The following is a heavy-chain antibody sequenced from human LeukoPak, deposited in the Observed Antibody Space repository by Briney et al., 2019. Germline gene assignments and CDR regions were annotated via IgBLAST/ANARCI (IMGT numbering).Heavy chain of an antibody. J-gene: IGHJ5*02. V-gene: IGHV3-74*01. CDR3: ARDLGQYYDTSDNWFDP. CDR1: AFTFSNYW. D-gene: IGHD3-22*01. CDR2: INSDGINT. Sequence: GGSLRLSCAASAFTFSNYWMHWVRQAPGKGLVWVSRINSDGINTRYADSVKGRFTISRDNAKNTLNLQMNSLRAEDTAVYYCARDLGQYYDTSDNWFDPWGQGTLVTVSS.